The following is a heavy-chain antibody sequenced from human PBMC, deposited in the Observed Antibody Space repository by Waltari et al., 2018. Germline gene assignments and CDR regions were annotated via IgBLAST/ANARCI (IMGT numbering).Heavy chain of an antibody. CDR3: ARDTSNDYIWGSYRTFDY. Sequence: VQLVESGGGLVQPGGSLRLSCAASGFTFSSYAMSWVRQAPGKGLEWIGYIYYSGSTNYNPSLKSRVTISVDTSKNQFSLKLSSVTAADTAVYYCARDTSNDYIWGSYRTFDYWGQGTLVTVSS. J-gene: IGHJ4*02. D-gene: IGHD3-16*02. CDR2: IYYSGST. CDR1: GFTFSSYA. V-gene: IGHV4-59*01.